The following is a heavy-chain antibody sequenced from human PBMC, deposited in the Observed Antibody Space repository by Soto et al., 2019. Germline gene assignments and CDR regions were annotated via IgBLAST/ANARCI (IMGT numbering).Heavy chain of an antibody. CDR1: GFTFSSYA. D-gene: IGHD2-2*01. J-gene: IGHJ4*02. CDR2: ISGSGGST. CDR3: AKITLGYCSSTSCYDXDY. V-gene: IGHV3-23*01. Sequence: PGGSLRLSCAASGFTFSSYAMSWVRQAPGKGLEWVSAISGSGGSTYYADSVKGRFTISRDNSKNTLYLQMNSLRAEDTAVYYCAKITLGYCSSTSCYDXDYWGQGTLVTVSS.